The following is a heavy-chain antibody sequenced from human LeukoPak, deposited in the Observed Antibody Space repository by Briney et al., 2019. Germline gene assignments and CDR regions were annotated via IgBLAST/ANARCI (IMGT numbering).Heavy chain of an antibody. CDR3: ARGSSWYRPLDY. CDR2: INHSGST. J-gene: IGHJ4*02. CDR1: GGSFSGYY. D-gene: IGHD6-13*01. V-gene: IGHV4-34*01. Sequence: PSETLSLTCAVYGGSFSGYYWSWIRQPPGKGLEWTGEINHSGSTNYNPSLKSRVTISVDTSKNQFSLKLSSVTAADTAVYYCARGSSWYRPLDYWGQGTLVTVSS.